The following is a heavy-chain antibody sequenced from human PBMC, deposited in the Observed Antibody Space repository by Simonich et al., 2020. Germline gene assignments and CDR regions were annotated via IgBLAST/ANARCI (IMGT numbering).Heavy chain of an antibody. CDR2: IQTGDADN. V-gene: IGHV5-51*01. Sequence: EVQLVQSGAEVKKPGESLKISCKGSGYSFTSYWIGWVRQMTGKGLEWMGSIQTGDADNRYNPSFQGQVTISADKSISTAYLQWSSLKASDTAMYYCARQLNDFDIWGQGTMVTVSS. J-gene: IGHJ3*02. D-gene: IGHD1-1*01. CDR1: GYSFTSYW. CDR3: ARQLNDFDI.